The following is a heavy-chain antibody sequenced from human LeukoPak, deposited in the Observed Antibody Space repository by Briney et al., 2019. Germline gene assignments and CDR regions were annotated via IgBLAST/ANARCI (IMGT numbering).Heavy chain of an antibody. CDR3: VRSGPISYYFDY. CDR1: GFTFSSYW. Sequence: PGGSLRLSCAASGFTFSSYWMSWVRQAPGKGLEWVANIKQDGSEKCYVDSVKGRFTISRDNAKNSLYLQMNSLRAEDTAVYYCVRSGPISYYFDYWGQGTLVTVSS. D-gene: IGHD2-15*01. V-gene: IGHV3-7*01. J-gene: IGHJ4*02. CDR2: IKQDGSEK.